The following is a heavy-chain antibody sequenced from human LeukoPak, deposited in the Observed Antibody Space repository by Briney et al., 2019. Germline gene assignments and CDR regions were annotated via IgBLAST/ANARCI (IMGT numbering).Heavy chain of an antibody. D-gene: IGHD5-24*01. V-gene: IGHV4-34*01. CDR1: GGSLNNYH. Sequence: SETLSLTCGVYGGSLNNYHWSWIRQSPGKGLEWIGEINDGGGTNYNPSLKRRVTISVDTSKNQISLKLNSATAADTAVYYCVRSYNYGPFVWGQGTTVTVSS. J-gene: IGHJ6*02. CDR2: INDGGGT. CDR3: VRSYNYGPFV.